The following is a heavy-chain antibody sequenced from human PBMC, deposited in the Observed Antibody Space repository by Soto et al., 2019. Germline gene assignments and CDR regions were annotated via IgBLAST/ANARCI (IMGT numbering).Heavy chain of an antibody. CDR1: GYSFTSYW. CDR3: ARQTYCSSTSCYTVDS. D-gene: IGHD2-2*02. V-gene: IGHV5-51*01. CDR2: IYLGDSDT. Sequence: GSLKISCKGSGYSFTSYWIGWVRQMPGKGLEWMGIIYLGDSDTRYSPSFQGQVTISADKSISTAYLQWSSLKASDTAMYYCARQTYCSSTSCYTVDSWGQGTLVTVSS. J-gene: IGHJ4*02.